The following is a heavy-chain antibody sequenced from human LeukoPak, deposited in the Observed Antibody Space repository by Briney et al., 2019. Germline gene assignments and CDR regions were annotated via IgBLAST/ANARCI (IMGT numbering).Heavy chain of an antibody. J-gene: IGHJ4*02. CDR1: GGSFSGYY. CDR2: INHSGST. CDR3: ARVRGTVVTRGYYFDY. Sequence: ETLSLTCAVYGGSFSGYYWSWIRQPPGKGLEWIGEINHSGSTNYNPSLKSRVTISVDTSKNQFSLKLSSVTAADTAVYYCARVRGTVVTRGYYFDYWGQGTLVTVSS. D-gene: IGHD4-23*01. V-gene: IGHV4-34*01.